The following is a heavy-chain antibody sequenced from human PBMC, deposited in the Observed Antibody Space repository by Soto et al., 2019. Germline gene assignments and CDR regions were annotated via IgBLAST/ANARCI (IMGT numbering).Heavy chain of an antibody. Sequence: GGSLRLSCAASGFTFDDYAMHWVRQAPGKGLEWVSGISWNSGSIGYADSVKGRFTISRDNAKNSLYLQMNSLRAEDTALYYCAKANWNSQSYYFDYWGQGT. J-gene: IGHJ4*02. CDR2: ISWNSGSI. CDR3: AKANWNSQSYYFDY. D-gene: IGHD1-7*01. V-gene: IGHV3-9*01. CDR1: GFTFDDYA.